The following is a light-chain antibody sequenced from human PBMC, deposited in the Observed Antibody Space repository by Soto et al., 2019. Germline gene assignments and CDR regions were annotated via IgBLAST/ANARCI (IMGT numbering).Light chain of an antibody. V-gene: IGLV2-14*01. CDR3: SSYTTSNTRQIV. CDR2: DVS. J-gene: IGLJ1*01. Sequence: QSLLTQPASLSGSPGQSITISCPGTSSDVGGYNYVSWYQQYPGKAPKFMIYDVSNRPSGVSNRFSGSKSGNTASLTISGLQAEDEADYYCSSYTTSNTRQIVFGTGTKVTVL. CDR1: SSDVGGYNY.